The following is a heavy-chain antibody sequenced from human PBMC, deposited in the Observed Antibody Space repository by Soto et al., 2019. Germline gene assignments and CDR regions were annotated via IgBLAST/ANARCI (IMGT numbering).Heavy chain of an antibody. V-gene: IGHV1-46*01. CDR2: INPSGGST. J-gene: IGHJ6*02. CDR3: ARVLAYYGSGSHVGSNYYYYYGMDV. Sequence: ASVKVSCKASGYTFTSYYMHWVRQAPGQGLEWMGIINPSGGSTSYAQKFQGRVTMTRDTSTSTVYMELSSLGSEDTAVYYCARVLAYYGSGSHVGSNYYYYYGMDVWGQGTTVTVSS. D-gene: IGHD3-10*01. CDR1: GYTFTSYY.